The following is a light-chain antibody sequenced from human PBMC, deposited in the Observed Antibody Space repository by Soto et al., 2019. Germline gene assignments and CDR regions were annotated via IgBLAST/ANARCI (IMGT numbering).Light chain of an antibody. CDR1: SSDIGDYTY. V-gene: IGLV2-14*01. CDR2: DVS. J-gene: IGLJ3*02. CDR3: SSSTPTTSLVV. Sequence: QSALTQPASVSGSPGQSITISCTGTSSDIGDYTYGSWYQQYPGKVPKLVIYDVSHRPSGVSNRCSGSKSGNTASLTISGLQAEDEADYYCSSSTPTTSLVVFGGGTKVTVL.